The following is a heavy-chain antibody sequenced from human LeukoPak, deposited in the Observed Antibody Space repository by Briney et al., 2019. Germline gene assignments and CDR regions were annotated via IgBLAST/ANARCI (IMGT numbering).Heavy chain of an antibody. CDR2: ISSSGTTM. CDR1: GFTFSTYE. D-gene: IGHD6-19*01. Sequence: GGSLRLSCAASGFTFSTYEMNWVRQAPGKGLEWVSYISSSGTTMYYADSVKGRFTISRDNAKNSLYLQMNSLRAEDTAVYYCAKDARRTNGWYFFDYWGQGTLVTVSS. CDR3: AKDARRTNGWYFFDY. V-gene: IGHV3-48*03. J-gene: IGHJ4*02.